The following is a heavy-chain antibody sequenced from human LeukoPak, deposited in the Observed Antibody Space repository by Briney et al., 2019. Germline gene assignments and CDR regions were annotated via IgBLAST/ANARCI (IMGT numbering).Heavy chain of an antibody. Sequence: GGSLRLSCAASGFTFSNYAMSWVRQAPGKGLEWVSTLSGTGGSTYYADSVKGRFTISRDNSRNTLYLQMNSLRAEDTAVYYCAKDSGWPFDYWGQGTLVTVSS. D-gene: IGHD6-19*01. J-gene: IGHJ4*02. CDR3: AKDSGWPFDY. CDR1: GFTFSNYA. CDR2: LSGTGGST. V-gene: IGHV3-23*01.